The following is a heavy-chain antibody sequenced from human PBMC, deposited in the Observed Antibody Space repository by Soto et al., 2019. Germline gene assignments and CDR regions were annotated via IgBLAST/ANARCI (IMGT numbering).Heavy chain of an antibody. CDR2: INAGNGNT. J-gene: IGHJ4*02. V-gene: IGHV1-3*01. Sequence: QVQLVQSGAEVKKPGASVKVSCKASGYTFTSYAMHWVRQAPGQRLEWMGWINAGNGNTKYSQKFQGRVTITRDTSAITAYMELSSLRSEDTAVYYCARGYGSGIMVGYWGQGTLVTVSS. D-gene: IGHD3-10*01. CDR1: GYTFTSYA. CDR3: ARGYGSGIMVGY.